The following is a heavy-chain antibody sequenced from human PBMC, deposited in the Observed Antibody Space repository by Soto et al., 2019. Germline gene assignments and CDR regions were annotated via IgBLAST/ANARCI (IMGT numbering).Heavy chain of an antibody. D-gene: IGHD3-10*01. Sequence: ASVKVSCKASGYTFTGYYMHWVRQAPGQGIEWMGWINPNSGGTNYAQKVQGRVTMTRDTSLSTAYMELSRLSSDDTAVYYCARVRTYYYGPGSAIYFDYWGQGTLVTVSS. J-gene: IGHJ4*02. V-gene: IGHV1-2*02. CDR3: ARVRTYYYGPGSAIYFDY. CDR2: INPNSGGT. CDR1: GYTFTGYY.